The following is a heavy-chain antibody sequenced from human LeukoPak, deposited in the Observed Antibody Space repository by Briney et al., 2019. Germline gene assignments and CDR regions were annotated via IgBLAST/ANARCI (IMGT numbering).Heavy chain of an antibody. V-gene: IGHV3-30*18. CDR3: AKDVRLRWPNEQYYFDY. CDR1: GFTFSSYG. Sequence: GGSLRLSCAASGFTFSSYGMHWVRQAPGKGLEWVAVISYDGSNKYYADSVKGRFTISRDNSKNTLYLQMNSLRAEDTAVYYCAKDVRLRWPNEQYYFDYWGQGTLVTVSS. D-gene: IGHD4-23*01. J-gene: IGHJ4*02. CDR2: ISYDGSNK.